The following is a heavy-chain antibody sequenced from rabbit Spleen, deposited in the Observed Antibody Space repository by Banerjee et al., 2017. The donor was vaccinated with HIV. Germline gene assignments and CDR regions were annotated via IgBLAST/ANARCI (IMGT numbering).Heavy chain of an antibody. Sequence: QSLEESGGDLVKPEGSLTLTCTASGVSFSNYNFMCWVRQAPGKGLEWIACIDTGSRDFTYYASWAKGRFTISKTSSTTVTLQMTSLTAADTATYFCARDTSSIFSSYGMDLWGPRTLVTVS. V-gene: IGHV1S40*01. CDR2: IDTGSRDFT. J-gene: IGHJ6*01. CDR3: ARDTSSIFSSYGMDL. D-gene: IGHD1-1*01. CDR1: GVSFSNYNF.